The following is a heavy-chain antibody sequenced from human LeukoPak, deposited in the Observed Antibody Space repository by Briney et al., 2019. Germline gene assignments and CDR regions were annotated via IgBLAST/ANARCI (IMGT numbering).Heavy chain of an antibody. D-gene: IGHD5-24*01. Sequence: GGSLRLSCAVSGFTFSSYGMHWVRQAPGKGLEWVAVISYDGSNKYYADSVKGRFTISRDNSKNTLYLQMNSLRAEDTAVYYCAKDQRDGFLCMDVWGQGTTVTVSS. J-gene: IGHJ6*02. CDR2: ISYDGSNK. CDR1: GFTFSSYG. V-gene: IGHV3-30*18. CDR3: AKDQRDGFLCMDV.